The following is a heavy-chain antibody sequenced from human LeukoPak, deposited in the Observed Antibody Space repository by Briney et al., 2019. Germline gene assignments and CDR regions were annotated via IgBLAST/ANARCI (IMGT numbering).Heavy chain of an antibody. CDR3: ARDEDYYGSGYFDY. Sequence: SVKVSCKASGGTFSSYAISWVRQAPGQGLEWMGGIIPIFGTANYAQKFQGRVTITADKSTSTAYMELSSLRSEDTAVYYCARDEDYYGSGYFDYWGQGTLVTVSS. D-gene: IGHD3-10*01. CDR2: IIPIFGTA. V-gene: IGHV1-69*06. CDR1: GGTFSSYA. J-gene: IGHJ4*02.